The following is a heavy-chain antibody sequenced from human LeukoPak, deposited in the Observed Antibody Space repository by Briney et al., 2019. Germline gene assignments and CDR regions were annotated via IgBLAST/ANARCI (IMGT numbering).Heavy chain of an antibody. CDR2: ISSSGSYI. J-gene: IGHJ3*02. CDR1: GFTFSSYS. Sequence: GGSLRLSCAASGFTFSSYSMNWVRQAPGKGLEWVSSISSSGSYIYYADSVKGRFTISRDNAKNSLYLQMNSLRAEDTAVCYCARKWLTTSFDIWGQGTMVTVSS. CDR3: ARKWLTTSFDI. V-gene: IGHV3-21*01. D-gene: IGHD2/OR15-2a*01.